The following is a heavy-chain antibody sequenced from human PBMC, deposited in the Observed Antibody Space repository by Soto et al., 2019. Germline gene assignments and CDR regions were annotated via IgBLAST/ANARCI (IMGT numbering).Heavy chain of an antibody. CDR1: GGSISSAGYY. CDR2: IYYSGST. CDR3: ARELYGDFLDS. Sequence: QVQLQESGPGLVKPSQTLTLTCTVSGGSISSAGYYWSWIRQHPGKGLEWIGNIYYSGSTSYNPSLKSRVTMSVDTSKNQFSLKLNSVTAADTAMYYCARELYGDFLDSWGQGTPVAVSS. D-gene: IGHD4-17*01. V-gene: IGHV4-31*03. J-gene: IGHJ4*02.